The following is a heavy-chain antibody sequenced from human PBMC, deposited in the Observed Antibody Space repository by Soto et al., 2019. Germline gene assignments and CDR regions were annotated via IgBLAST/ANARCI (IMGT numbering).Heavy chain of an antibody. CDR3: ARGPISSSWPYYYYYGMDV. V-gene: IGHV4-34*01. Sequence: SETLSLTCAVYGGSFSGYYWSWIRQPPGKGLEWIGEINHSGSTNYNPSLKSRVTISVDTSKNQFSLKLSSVTAADTAVYYCARGPISSSWPYYYYYGMDVWGQGTTVTVSS. D-gene: IGHD6-13*01. CDR2: INHSGST. CDR1: GGSFSGYY. J-gene: IGHJ6*02.